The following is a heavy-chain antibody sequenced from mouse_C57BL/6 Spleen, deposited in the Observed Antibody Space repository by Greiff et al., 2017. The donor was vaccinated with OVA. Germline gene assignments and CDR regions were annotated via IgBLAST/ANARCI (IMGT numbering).Heavy chain of an antibody. Sequence: QVQLQQSGAELVRPGTSVKLSCKASGYTFTSYWMHWVKQRPGQGLEWIGVIDPSDSYTNYNQKFKGKATLTVDTSSSTAYMQRSSLTSEDSAVYYCARKGDYSNYDYAMDYWGQGTSVTVSS. D-gene: IGHD2-5*01. CDR2: IDPSDSYT. V-gene: IGHV1-59*01. CDR3: ARKGDYSNYDYAMDY. CDR1: GYTFTSYW. J-gene: IGHJ4*01.